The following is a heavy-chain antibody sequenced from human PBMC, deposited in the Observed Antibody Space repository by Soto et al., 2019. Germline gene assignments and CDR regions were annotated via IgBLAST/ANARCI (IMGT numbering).Heavy chain of an antibody. CDR3: ARDLGGAPWFDT. D-gene: IGHD1-26*01. Sequence: PSETLSLTCTVSGGSVSSGSYYWSWIRQPPGKGLEWIGYIYYSGSTNYNPSLKSRVTISVDTSKNQFSLKLSSVTAADTAVYYCARDLGGAPWFDTWGQGTLVTVSS. CDR2: IYYSGST. J-gene: IGHJ5*02. CDR1: GGSVSSGSYY. V-gene: IGHV4-61*01.